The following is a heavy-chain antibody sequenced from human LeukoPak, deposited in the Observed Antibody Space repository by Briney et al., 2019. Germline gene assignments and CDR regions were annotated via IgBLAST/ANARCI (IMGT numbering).Heavy chain of an antibody. CDR2: IYYSGST. CDR1: GGSISSSSYY. D-gene: IGHD6-13*01. V-gene: IGHV4-39*01. CDR3: ARPTPYIAAATGWFDP. Sequence: SETLSLTCTVSGGSISSSSYYWGWLRQPPGKGLEWIGSIYYSGSTYYNPYLKSRVTISVDTSKIQFSMKLSSVTAAGTAVYYCARPTPYIAAATGWFDPWGQGTLVTVSS. J-gene: IGHJ5*02.